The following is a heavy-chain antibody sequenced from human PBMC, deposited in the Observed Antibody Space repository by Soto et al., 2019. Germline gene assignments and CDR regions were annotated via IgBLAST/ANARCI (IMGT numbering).Heavy chain of an antibody. J-gene: IGHJ4*02. CDR3: AHRQTYCGGNCYSGFDY. Sequence: QITLKESGPTLVKPTQTLTLTCTFSGFSLSTSGVGVGWIRQPPGKALEWLALIYWDDDKRYSPSLKSRLTITKDSSKNQVVLIMTNMDPVDTATYYCAHRQTYCGGNCYSGFDYWGQGTLVTVSS. CDR2: IYWDDDK. D-gene: IGHD2-21*02. V-gene: IGHV2-5*02. CDR1: GFSLSTSGVG.